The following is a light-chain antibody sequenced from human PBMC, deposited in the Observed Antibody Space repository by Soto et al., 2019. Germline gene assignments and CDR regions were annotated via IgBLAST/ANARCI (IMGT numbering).Light chain of an antibody. CDR1: QSISTH. Sequence: DIQMTQSPGARSASVGEGGSSACRASQSISTHLSWYQQKPGKAPKLLIYAASSLQSWVPSRFTGSGSGTDFTLTISSLQPEDVATYYCQEYKNAPLTFCGRTKVDIK. J-gene: IGKJ4*01. CDR3: QEYKNAPLT. CDR2: AAS. V-gene: IGKV1-39*01.